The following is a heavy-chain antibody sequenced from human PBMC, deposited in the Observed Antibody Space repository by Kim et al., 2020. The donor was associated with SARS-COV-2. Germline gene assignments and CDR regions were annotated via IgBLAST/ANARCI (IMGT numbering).Heavy chain of an antibody. Sequence: GRFTISRDNSKNTLYRQMNGLRAEDTAVYYCARPGIAAAGLPSYCGMDVWGQGTTVTVSS. V-gene: IGHV3-53*01. J-gene: IGHJ6*02. D-gene: IGHD6-13*01. CDR3: ARPGIAAAGLPSYCGMDV.